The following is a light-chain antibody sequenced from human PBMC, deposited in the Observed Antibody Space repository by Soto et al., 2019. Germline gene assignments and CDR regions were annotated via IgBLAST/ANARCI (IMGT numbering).Light chain of an antibody. J-gene: IGLJ1*01. V-gene: IGLV2-14*01. CDR1: SSDVGGYNY. CDR3: SSYAGSNNFV. Sequence: QSVLTQPASVSGSPGQSITISCTGTSSDVGGYNYVSWYQQHPGKAPKLMIYEVGNRPSGVSNRFSGSKSGNTASLTVSGLQAEDEADYYCSSYAGSNNFVFGTGTKVTVL. CDR2: EVG.